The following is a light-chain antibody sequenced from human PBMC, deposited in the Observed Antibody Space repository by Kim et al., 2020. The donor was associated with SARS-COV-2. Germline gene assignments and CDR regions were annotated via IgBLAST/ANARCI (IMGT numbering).Light chain of an antibody. CDR2: AVS. Sequence: EVLMTQSPATLSVSPGERATLSCRASQSLATNLAWYQQKPSQAPRLLIYAVSNRASGIPARFSGSGSGTEFTLTISSLQSEDFAVYYCHQYATWTYTFGQGTKLQ. J-gene: IGKJ2*01. CDR1: QSLATN. CDR3: HQYATWTYT. V-gene: IGKV3-15*01.